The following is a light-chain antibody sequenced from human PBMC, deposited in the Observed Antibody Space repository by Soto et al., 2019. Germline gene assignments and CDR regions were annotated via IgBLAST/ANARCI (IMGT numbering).Light chain of an antibody. CDR2: TAS. V-gene: IGKV1D-12*01. CDR3: QQSNSFPLT. Sequence: DIQVTQSPSSVSASVGDIVTITCRASQGISSWLAWYQRKPGKAPKLLIYTASSLQSGVPSRFSGSGSGTDFTLTISSLQPEDFATYYCQQSNSFPLTFGVGTKVEIK. J-gene: IGKJ4*01. CDR1: QGISSW.